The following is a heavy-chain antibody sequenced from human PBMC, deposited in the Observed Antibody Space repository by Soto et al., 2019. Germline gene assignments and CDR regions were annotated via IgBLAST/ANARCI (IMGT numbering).Heavy chain of an antibody. J-gene: IGHJ4*02. V-gene: IGHV3-30*18. D-gene: IGHD4-17*01. CDR2: ISYDGSNK. Sequence: GXSLRLSGAASGFTFRSYGMPWVRQAPVKGLEWVAVISYDGSNKYYADSVKGRFTISRDNSKNTLYLQMNSLRAEDTAVYYCAKDGHHGDYLISGFDYWGQGTLVTVSS. CDR1: GFTFRSYG. CDR3: AKDGHHGDYLISGFDY.